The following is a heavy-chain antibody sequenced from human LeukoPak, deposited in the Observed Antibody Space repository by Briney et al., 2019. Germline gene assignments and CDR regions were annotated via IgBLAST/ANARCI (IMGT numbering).Heavy chain of an antibody. Sequence: RGSLRLSCAASGFTLTSYAPSWVRDAPEERLGWVSIFTISSATSYADPAKGRFTISRDISKDTLYLQMNSLRADDTAVYYCAKRFSQGGGLGYFFDNWGQGTPVTVSS. CDR2: FTISSAT. J-gene: IGHJ4*02. D-gene: IGHD2-15*01. CDR3: AKRFSQGGGLGYFFDN. V-gene: IGHV3-23*05. CDR1: GFTLTSYA.